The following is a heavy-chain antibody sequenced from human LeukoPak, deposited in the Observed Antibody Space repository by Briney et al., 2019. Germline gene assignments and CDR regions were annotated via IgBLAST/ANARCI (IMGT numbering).Heavy chain of an antibody. CDR3: AKDQDYYDSSAYY. V-gene: IGHV3-23*01. Sequence: GGSLRLSCAASGFTFSGYAMSWVRQAPGKGLEWVSAISGSGGSTYYADSVKGRFTISRDNSKNTLYLQMNSLRAEDTAVYYCAKDQDYYDSSAYYWGQGTLVTVSS. D-gene: IGHD3-22*01. CDR1: GFTFSGYA. J-gene: IGHJ4*02. CDR2: ISGSGGST.